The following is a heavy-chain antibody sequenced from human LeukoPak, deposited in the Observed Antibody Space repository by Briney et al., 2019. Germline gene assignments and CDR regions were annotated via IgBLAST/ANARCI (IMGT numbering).Heavy chain of an antibody. V-gene: IGHV4-34*01. Sequence: SETLSLTCAVYGGSFSGYYWSWIRQPPGKGLEWIGEINHSGSTNYNPSLKSRVTISVDTSKNQFSLKLSSVTAADTAVYYCARGRDYYDSSGYFLPFDYWGQGTLVTVSS. CDR1: GGSFSGYY. CDR2: INHSGST. J-gene: IGHJ4*02. D-gene: IGHD3-22*01. CDR3: ARGRDYYDSSGYFLPFDY.